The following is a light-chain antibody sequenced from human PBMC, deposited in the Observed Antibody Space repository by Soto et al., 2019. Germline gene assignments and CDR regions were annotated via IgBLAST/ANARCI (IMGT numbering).Light chain of an antibody. J-gene: IGKJ5*01. CDR2: SAS. CDR3: QQNGSLPIT. CDR1: QSLSGGY. Sequence: EIVLTQSPGTLSLSPGERATLSCRASQSLSGGYLAWFQQKPGQTPRLLIYSASNRATGIPDRFSGSGSGPDFTLTISRLEPEDFVVYYCQQNGSLPITFGQGTRLEIK. V-gene: IGKV3-20*01.